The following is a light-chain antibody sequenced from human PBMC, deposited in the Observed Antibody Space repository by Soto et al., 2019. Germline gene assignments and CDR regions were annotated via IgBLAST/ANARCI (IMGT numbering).Light chain of an antibody. CDR1: SSDIGVYNY. J-gene: IGLJ3*02. Sequence: QSVLTQPASVSGSPGQSITISCTGTSSDIGVYNYVSWYQQHPGKAPTLFIYEVDNRPSGVSIRFSGSKSGNTASLTISGLRAEDEADYYCSSSRTSSTLERLFGGGTKVTVL. CDR3: SSSRTSSTLERL. V-gene: IGLV2-14*01. CDR2: EVD.